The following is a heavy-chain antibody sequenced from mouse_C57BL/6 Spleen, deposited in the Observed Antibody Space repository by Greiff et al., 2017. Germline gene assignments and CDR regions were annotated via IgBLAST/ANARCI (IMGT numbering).Heavy chain of an antibody. CDR3: ARDRGVRGGAMDY. Sequence: EVHLVESEGGLVQPGSSMKLSCTASGFTFSDYYMAWVRQVPEKGLEWVANINYDGSSTYYLDSLKSRFIISRDNAKNILYLQMSSLKSEDTATYYCARDRGVRGGAMDYWGQGTSVTVSS. D-gene: IGHD2-2*01. V-gene: IGHV5-16*01. CDR1: GFTFSDYY. CDR2: INYDGSST. J-gene: IGHJ4*01.